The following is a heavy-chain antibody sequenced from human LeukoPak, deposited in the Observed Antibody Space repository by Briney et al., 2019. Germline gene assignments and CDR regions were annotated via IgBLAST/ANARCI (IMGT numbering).Heavy chain of an antibody. D-gene: IGHD3-22*01. CDR3: TKGYDYSGCLGHGRGYFDY. V-gene: IGHV3-23*01. CDR1: GFTFSSCA. J-gene: IGHJ4*02. CDR2: IRGTCSSI. Sequence: GGSLTLSCGASGFTFSSCAMAWVRQAPAKGLEWVSAIRGTCSSINYVDSVKGRFTISRDNSKSTLYLQMNSLRAEDTAIYFCTKGYDYSGCLGHGRGYFDYWGQGTLVTVSS.